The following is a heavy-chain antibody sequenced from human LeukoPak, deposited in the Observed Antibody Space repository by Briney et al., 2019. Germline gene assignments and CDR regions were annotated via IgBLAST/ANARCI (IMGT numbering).Heavy chain of an antibody. D-gene: IGHD3-10*01. Sequence: QAGGSLRLSCAASGFTFSSYDMHWVRQATGKGLEWVSAIGTAGDTYYPGSVKGRFTISRENAKNSLYLQMNSLRAEDTAVYYCASPLAGSGSYTLSLWGQGTLVTVSS. V-gene: IGHV3-13*01. CDR2: IGTAGDT. CDR1: GFTFSSYD. J-gene: IGHJ4*02. CDR3: ASPLAGSGSYTLSL.